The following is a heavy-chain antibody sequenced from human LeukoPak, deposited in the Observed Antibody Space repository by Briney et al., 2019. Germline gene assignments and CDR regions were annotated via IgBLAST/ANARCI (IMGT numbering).Heavy chain of an antibody. J-gene: IGHJ5*02. Sequence: GASVKVSCKASGYPFSNYDINWVRQSTGQGLEWMGWMNPNSGNTDYAQKFQGRVTITGTTSISTAYMELSSLRSEETAVYCCARGRATVTTHWVDPWGQGTLVTVSS. CDR2: MNPNSGNT. CDR1: GYPFSNYD. CDR3: ARGRATVTTHWVDP. V-gene: IGHV1-8*03. D-gene: IGHD4-11*01.